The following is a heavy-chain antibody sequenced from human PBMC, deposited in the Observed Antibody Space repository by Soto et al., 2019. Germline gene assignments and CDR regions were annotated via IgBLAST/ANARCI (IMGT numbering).Heavy chain of an antibody. V-gene: IGHV3-21*01. CDR3: AREGSAAKDFDY. CDR1: GFTFRSYG. J-gene: IGHJ4*02. CDR2: ISSGGEYI. Sequence: GGSLRLSCAASGFTFRSYGMNWVRQAPGKGPQWVSSISSGGEYIYYADSLKGRLTVSRDNAKNSLYLQMNSLRAEDTAVYYCAREGSAAKDFDYWGQGTLVTVSS. D-gene: IGHD1-26*01.